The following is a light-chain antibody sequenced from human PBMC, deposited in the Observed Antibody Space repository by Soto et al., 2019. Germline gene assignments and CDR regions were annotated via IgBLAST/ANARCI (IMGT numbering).Light chain of an antibody. V-gene: IGLV2-23*01. J-gene: IGLJ2*01. CDR1: SSDVGNYNL. CDR2: EGS. Sequence: QPVLTQPASVSGSPGQSITISCTGTSSDVGNYNLVSWYQQHPGKAPKLMIYEGSKRPSGVSNRFSGSKSGNTASLTISGLQAEDEADYYCCSYAVSSTIFGGGTKLTVL. CDR3: CSYAVSSTI.